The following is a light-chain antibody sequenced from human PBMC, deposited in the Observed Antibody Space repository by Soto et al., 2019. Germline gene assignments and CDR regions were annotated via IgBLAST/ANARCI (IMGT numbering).Light chain of an antibody. V-gene: IGKV1-39*01. CDR3: HQTYNSPFT. J-gene: IGKJ4*01. CDR2: AAS. Sequence: DIQMTQSPSSLSASVGDRVTITCRASQSISSSLNWYQLKPGQAPKLLIYAASSLQRGVPASFRGSGSGTDFPLTISSHQLEDCATYFCHQTYNSPFTFGCGTPVEIK. CDR1: QSISSS.